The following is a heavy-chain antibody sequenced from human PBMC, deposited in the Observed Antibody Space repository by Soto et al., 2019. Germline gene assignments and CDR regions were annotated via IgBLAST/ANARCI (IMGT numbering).Heavy chain of an antibody. J-gene: IGHJ4*02. Sequence: GSMNVSCKASGYTFTSYGSSLGRQAPGQGLEGMGWISAYNGNTNYAQKPQGRVTMTTDTSTSTAYMELRSLRSDDTAVYFCAAEYKSSYWGQGNLVTV. CDR1: GYTFTSYG. CDR2: ISAYNGNT. V-gene: IGHV1-18*01. D-gene: IGHD6-6*01. CDR3: AAEYKSSY.